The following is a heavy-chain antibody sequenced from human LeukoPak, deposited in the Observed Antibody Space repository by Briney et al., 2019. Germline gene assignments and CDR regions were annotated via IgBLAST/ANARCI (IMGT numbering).Heavy chain of an antibody. CDR2: IWYDGSNK. CDR3: AKDPNYRRRDGYNYAFDI. CDR1: GFTFSSYG. J-gene: IGHJ3*02. V-gene: IGHV3-33*06. Sequence: PGRSLRLSCAASGFTFSSYGMHWVRQAPGKGLEWVAVIWYDGSNKYYADSVKGRFTISRDNSKNTLYLQMNSLRAEDTAVYYCAKDPNYRRRDGYNYAFDIWGQGTMVTVSS. D-gene: IGHD5-24*01.